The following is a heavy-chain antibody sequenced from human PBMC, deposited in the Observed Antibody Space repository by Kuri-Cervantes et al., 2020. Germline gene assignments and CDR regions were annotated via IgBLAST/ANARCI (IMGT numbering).Heavy chain of an antibody. CDR1: GYSISSGYY. J-gene: IGHJ4*02. D-gene: IGHD3-3*01. V-gene: IGHV4-38-2*01. CDR2: IYHSGST. CDR3: ARGGYDFWIGFDY. Sequence: ESLKISCAVSGYSISSGYYWGWIRQPPGKGLEWIGSIYHSGSTYYNPSLKSRVTISVDTSKNQFSLKLSSVTAADTAVYYCARGGYDFWIGFDYWGQGTLVTVSS.